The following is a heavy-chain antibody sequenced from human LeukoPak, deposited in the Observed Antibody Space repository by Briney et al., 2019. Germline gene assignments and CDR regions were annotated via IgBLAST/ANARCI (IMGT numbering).Heavy chain of an antibody. Sequence: GGSLRLSCAASGFTFSDYYMSWIRQAPGKGLEWVSYISSGSTIYYADSVKGRFTISRDNAKNSLYLQMNSLRAEDTAVYYCARGPYSPAYFDYWGQGTLVTVSS. D-gene: IGHD2-21*01. J-gene: IGHJ4*02. CDR1: GFTFSDYY. CDR2: ISSGSTI. V-gene: IGHV3-11*04. CDR3: ARGPYSPAYFDY.